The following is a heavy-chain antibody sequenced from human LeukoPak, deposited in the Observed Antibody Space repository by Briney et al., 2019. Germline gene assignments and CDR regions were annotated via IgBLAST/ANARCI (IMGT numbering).Heavy chain of an antibody. CDR2: ISSSSSYI. CDR1: GFTFSSYS. Sequence: PGGSLRLSCAASGFTFSSYSMNWVRQAPGKGLEWVSSISSSSSYISYADSVKGRFTISKDNAKNSLFLQMNSLRAEDTAVYSCARVRGSSWSEYYFDYWGQGTLVTVSS. CDR3: ARVRGSSWSEYYFDY. J-gene: IGHJ4*02. D-gene: IGHD6-13*01. V-gene: IGHV3-21*01.